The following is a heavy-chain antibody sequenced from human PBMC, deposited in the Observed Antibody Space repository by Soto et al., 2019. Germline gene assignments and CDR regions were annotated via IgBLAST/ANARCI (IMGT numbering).Heavy chain of an antibody. CDR3: AKGGTGDDFWSGPGDI. CDR2: ISFDGRKK. J-gene: IGHJ3*02. CDR1: GFTFSTSG. V-gene: IGHV3-30*18. D-gene: IGHD3-3*01. Sequence: QVQLVESGGGVVQPGRSLRLSCAASGFTFSTSGMHWVRQAPCKGLEWVTHISFDGRKKYYANSVKGRVTISRDNSQSTLYLQMNGLRTEDTAVYYCAKGGTGDDFWSGPGDIWGQGTKVTVSS.